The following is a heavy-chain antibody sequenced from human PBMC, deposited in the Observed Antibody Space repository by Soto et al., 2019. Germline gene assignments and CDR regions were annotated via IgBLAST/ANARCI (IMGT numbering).Heavy chain of an antibody. J-gene: IGHJ6*02. CDR1: GFTFSSYA. CDR3: AKDPEDSSPWRTYYYGMDV. D-gene: IGHD6-6*01. Sequence: GGSLRLSCAASGFTFSSYAMSWVRQAPGKGLEWVSAISGSGGSTYYADSVKGRFTISRDNSKNTLYLQMNSLRAEDTAVYYCAKDPEDSSPWRTYYYGMDVWGQGTTVTVSS. V-gene: IGHV3-23*01. CDR2: ISGSGGST.